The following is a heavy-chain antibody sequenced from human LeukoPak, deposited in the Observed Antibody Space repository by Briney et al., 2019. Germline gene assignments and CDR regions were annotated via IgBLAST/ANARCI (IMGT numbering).Heavy chain of an antibody. CDR2: ISSSSSYI. CDR1: GFTFSSYS. CDR3: ARGGLYDYVWGSYRRQSFDY. D-gene: IGHD3-16*02. Sequence: GGSLRLSCAASGFTFSSYSMNWVRQAPGKGLEWVSSISSSSSYIYYADSVKGRFTISRDNAKNSLYLQMNSLRAEDTAVYYCARGGLYDYVWGSYRRQSFDYWGQGTLVTVSS. J-gene: IGHJ4*02. V-gene: IGHV3-21*01.